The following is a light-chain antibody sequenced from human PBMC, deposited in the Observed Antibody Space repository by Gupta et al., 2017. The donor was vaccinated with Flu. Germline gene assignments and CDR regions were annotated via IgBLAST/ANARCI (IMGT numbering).Light chain of an antibody. CDR2: YAS. J-gene: IGKJ5*01. V-gene: IGKV6-21*01. CDR3: QQSSSLPIT. Sequence: DVQSVTPKEKVTITCRASQTIGSNLHWYQQKPEQSPKLLIKYASQSSSGVPSRFSGNGSGTDFTLTINSVEAEDAATYYCQQSSSLPITFGQGTRLEIK. CDR1: QTIGSN.